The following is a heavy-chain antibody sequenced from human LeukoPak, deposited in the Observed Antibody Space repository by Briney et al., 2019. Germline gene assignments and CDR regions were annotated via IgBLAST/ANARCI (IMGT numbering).Heavy chain of an antibody. D-gene: IGHD2-15*01. J-gene: IGHJ4*02. CDR2: INHSGST. CDR3: ARGPDIVVVVAAYFDY. CDR1: GGSFSGYY. V-gene: IGHV4-34*01. Sequence: PSETLSLTCAVYGGSFSGYYWSWIRQPPGKGLERIGEINHSGSTNYNPSLKSRVTISVDTSKNQFSLKLSSVTAADTAVYYCARGPDIVVVVAAYFDYWGQGTLVTVSS.